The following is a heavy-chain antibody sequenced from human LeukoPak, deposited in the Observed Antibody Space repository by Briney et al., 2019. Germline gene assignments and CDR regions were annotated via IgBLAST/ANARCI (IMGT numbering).Heavy chain of an antibody. CDR1: GFAFSSYA. V-gene: IGHV3-23*01. D-gene: IGHD3-16*02. Sequence: GGSLRLSGAASGFAFSSYAMSWVRQAPGKGLEWVSGISDNGAITYYGDSVKGRFTVSRDNSKNTLYLQMNSLRAEDTAIYYCAKMPVSFASAWDYFACWGQGALVSVFS. CDR2: ISDNGAIT. J-gene: IGHJ4*02. CDR3: AKMPVSFASAWDYFAC.